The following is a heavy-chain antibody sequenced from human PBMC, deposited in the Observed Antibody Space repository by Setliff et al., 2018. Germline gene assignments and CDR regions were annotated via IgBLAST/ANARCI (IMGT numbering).Heavy chain of an antibody. V-gene: IGHV4-4*02. CDR1: GESIRSNNW. J-gene: IGHJ4*02. Sequence: PSETLSLTCTVSGESIRSNNWWNWVRQPPGKGLEWIGDIYQSGTTNYNPSLKSRVTISADTSKNQFSLKLKSVTAADTAVYYCARAPGRNIRRDYWGQGALVTVSS. CDR2: IYQSGTT. D-gene: IGHD1-1*01. CDR3: ARAPGRNIRRDY.